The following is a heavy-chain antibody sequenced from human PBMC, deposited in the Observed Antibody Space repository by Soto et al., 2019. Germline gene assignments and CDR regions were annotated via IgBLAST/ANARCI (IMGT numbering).Heavy chain of an antibody. CDR3: ARGRANYYFHC. D-gene: IGHD1-1*01. CDR2: ISGGGVPV. V-gene: IGHV3-48*02. Sequence: EVQLVQSGGDLVQPGGSLRLSCKASGFTFSGYSMDWVRQAPGKGLEWIAYISGGGVPVYYADSVKGRFTISRDNAKNSLYLQLNHLRDEDTAIYYCARGRANYYFHCWGQGALVTVSS. CDR1: GFTFSGYS. J-gene: IGHJ4*02.